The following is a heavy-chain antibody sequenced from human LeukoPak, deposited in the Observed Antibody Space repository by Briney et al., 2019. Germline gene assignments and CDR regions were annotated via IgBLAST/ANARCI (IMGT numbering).Heavy chain of an antibody. Sequence: PGASLRLSCAASGFTFSSYAMSWVRQAPGKGLEWVSAISGSGGSTYYADSVKGRFTISRDNSKHTLYLQMNSLRSEDTAVYYCAKVEQQLVLGYFDYWGQGTLVTVSS. CDR3: AKVEQQLVLGYFDY. CDR2: ISGSGGST. V-gene: IGHV3-23*01. J-gene: IGHJ4*02. CDR1: GFTFSSYA. D-gene: IGHD6-13*01.